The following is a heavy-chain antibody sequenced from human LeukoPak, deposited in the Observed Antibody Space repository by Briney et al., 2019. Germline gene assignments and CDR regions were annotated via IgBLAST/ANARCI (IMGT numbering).Heavy chain of an antibody. J-gene: IGHJ6*04. D-gene: IGHD3-3*01. V-gene: IGHV3-30-3*01. Sequence: GGSLRLSCAASGFTFSSYAMHWVRQAPGKGLEWVAVISYDGSNKYYADSVKGRFTISRDNSKNTLYLQMNSLRAEDTAVYYCARDPYYDFWSGYSLSMDVWGKGTTVTVSS. CDR3: ARDPYYDFWSGYSLSMDV. CDR2: ISYDGSNK. CDR1: GFTFSSYA.